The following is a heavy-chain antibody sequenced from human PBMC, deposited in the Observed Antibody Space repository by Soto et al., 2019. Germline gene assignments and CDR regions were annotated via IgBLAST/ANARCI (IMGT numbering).Heavy chain of an antibody. J-gene: IGHJ4*02. Sequence: EVQLVESGGGLIQPGGSLRLSCAASGFTVSSNYMSWVRQAPGKGLEWVSVIYSGGSTYYADSVKGRFTISRDNSKNTLYLQMNSLRAEDTAVYYCARDPPYYYDSSGYLDYWGQGTLVTVSS. CDR1: GFTVSSNY. CDR2: IYSGGST. D-gene: IGHD3-22*01. CDR3: ARDPPYYYDSSGYLDY. V-gene: IGHV3-53*01.